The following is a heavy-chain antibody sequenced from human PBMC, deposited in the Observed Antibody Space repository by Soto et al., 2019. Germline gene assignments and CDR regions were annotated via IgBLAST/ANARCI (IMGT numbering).Heavy chain of an antibody. CDR1: GFTFSTAW. CDR3: IRDPYGST. V-gene: IGHV3-15*01. CDR2: IKTTSDGGTI. J-gene: IGHJ5*02. Sequence: VPLVESGGGLVKPGESLRLSCAASGFTFSTAWMTWVRQAPGRGLEWVARIKTTSDGGTIHYAAPVKGRFTISRDDSKDTLFLQMNSLKIEDTALYYCIRDPYGSTWGQGTLVTVSS. D-gene: IGHD3-10*01.